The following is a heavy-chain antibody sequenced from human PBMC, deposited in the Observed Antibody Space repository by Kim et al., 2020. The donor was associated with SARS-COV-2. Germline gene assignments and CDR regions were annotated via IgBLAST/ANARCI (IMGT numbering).Heavy chain of an antibody. J-gene: IGHJ6*02. Sequence: NYNPSLKSRVTISVDTSKNQFSLKLSSVTAADTAVYYCARAFPHYYGMDVWGQGTTVTVSS. CDR3: ARAFPHYYGMDV. V-gene: IGHV4-34*01.